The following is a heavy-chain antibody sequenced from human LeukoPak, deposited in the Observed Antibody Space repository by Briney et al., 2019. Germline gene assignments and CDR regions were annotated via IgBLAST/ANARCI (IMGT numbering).Heavy chain of an antibody. CDR2: VTASGDDR. CDR3: ARELRFWAEVASSRGPADD. J-gene: IGHJ4*02. D-gene: IGHD3/OR15-3a*01. CDR1: GFSFDDFA. V-gene: IGHV3-20*04. Sequence: GGSLRLSCATAGFSFDDFAMSWVRQAPGRGLEWVSGVTASGDDRGYVDSVKGRFTVSRDNAKNSLYLDMNSLRAEDTALYYCARELRFWAEVASSRGPADDWGQGTLVTVSS.